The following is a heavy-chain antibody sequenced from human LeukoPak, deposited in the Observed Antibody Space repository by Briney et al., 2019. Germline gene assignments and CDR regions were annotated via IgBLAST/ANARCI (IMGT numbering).Heavy chain of an antibody. V-gene: IGHV4-39*07. Sequence: SETLSLTCTVSGGSISSSSYYWGWIRQPPGKGLEWIGSIYYSGSTYYNPSLKSRVTISVDTSKNQFSLKLSSVTAADTAVYYCARVGLELERRAYYYQYYMDIWGKGTTVIVSS. J-gene: IGHJ6*03. D-gene: IGHD1-1*01. CDR3: ARVGLELERRAYYYQYYMDI. CDR2: IYYSGST. CDR1: GGSISSSSYY.